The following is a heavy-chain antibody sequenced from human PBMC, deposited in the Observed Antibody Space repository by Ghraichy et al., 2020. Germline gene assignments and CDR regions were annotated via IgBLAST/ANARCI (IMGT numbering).Heavy chain of an antibody. CDR3: ASKKRFTGGFDP. Sequence: SETPSLTCTVSGGSISSSSYYWGWIRQPPGKGLEWIGNIYYSGTTYYNPSLKSRVTISGDTSKNQFSLRLSSVTAADTAVYYCASKKRFTGGFDPWGQGTLVTVSS. CDR2: IYYSGTT. V-gene: IGHV4-39*01. J-gene: IGHJ5*02. CDR1: GGSISSSSYY. D-gene: IGHD3-3*01.